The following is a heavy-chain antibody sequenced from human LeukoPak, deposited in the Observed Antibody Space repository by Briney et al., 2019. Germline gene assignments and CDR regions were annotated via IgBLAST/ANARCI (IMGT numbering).Heavy chain of an antibody. CDR2: ISGSGGST. J-gene: IGHJ5*02. D-gene: IGHD2-15*01. V-gene: IGHV3-23*01. Sequence: GGSLRLSCAASGFTFSSHGMAWVRQAPGKGLEWVSAISGSGGSTYYADSVKGRSTISRDNSKNTLYLQMNSLRAEDTAVYYCAKGRGGSCYSGCWFDPWGQGTLVTVSS. CDR3: AKGRGGSCYSGCWFDP. CDR1: GFTFSSHG.